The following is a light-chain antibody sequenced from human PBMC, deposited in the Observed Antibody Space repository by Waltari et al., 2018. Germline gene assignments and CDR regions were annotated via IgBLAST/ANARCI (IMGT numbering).Light chain of an antibody. CDR2: AAS. CDR1: QSISSY. CDR3: QQHHNLPYT. V-gene: IGKV1-39*01. J-gene: IGKJ2*01. Sequence: DIQMTQSPSSLSASVGDRVTITCRASQSISSYLNWYQQKPGKAPKLLIYAASSLQSGVPSRFSGSGSGTDFTLTISSLQPDDIGTYYCQQHHNLPYTFGQGTK.